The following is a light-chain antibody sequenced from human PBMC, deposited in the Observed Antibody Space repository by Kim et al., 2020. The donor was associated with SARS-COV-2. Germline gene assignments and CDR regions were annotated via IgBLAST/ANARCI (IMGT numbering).Light chain of an antibody. Sequence: LTGSPGERLTPSRRASQSVSSNLTWYQQKPGQAPRLLIYGASTRATGIPARFSGSASGTELTLSISSLQSEDFAVYYGQQYNNWLTFGGGTKPEI. V-gene: IGKV3-15*01. CDR2: GAS. CDR1: QSVSSN. CDR3: QQYNNWLT. J-gene: IGKJ4*01.